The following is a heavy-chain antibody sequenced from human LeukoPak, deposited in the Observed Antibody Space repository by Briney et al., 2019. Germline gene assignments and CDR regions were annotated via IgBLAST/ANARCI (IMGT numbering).Heavy chain of an antibody. J-gene: IGHJ4*02. CDR2: IYYSEST. Sequence: SQTLSLTCTVSGGSISSGGYYWSWIRQHPGKGLEWIGYIYYSESTYYNPSLKSRVTISVDTSKNQFSLKLSSVTAADTAVYYCASGPTGSYYDSSGYYFHWGQGTLVTVSS. CDR1: GGSISSGGYY. CDR3: ASGPTGSYYDSSGYYFH. V-gene: IGHV4-31*03. D-gene: IGHD3-22*01.